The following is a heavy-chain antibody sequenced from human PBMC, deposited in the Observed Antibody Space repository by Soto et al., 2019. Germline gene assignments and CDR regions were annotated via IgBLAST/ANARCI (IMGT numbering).Heavy chain of an antibody. V-gene: IGHV4-34*01. J-gene: IGHJ6*02. Sequence: SETLSLTCAGYGGPFSGYYWSWIRQPPGKGLEWIGEINHSGSTNYNPSLKSRVTISVDTSKNQFSLKLSSVTAADTAVYYCARGTCSGGRCYSSYNYYYGMDVWGQGTTVTVSS. CDR2: INHSGST. CDR1: GGPFSGYY. CDR3: ARGTCSGGRCYSSYNYYYGMDV. D-gene: IGHD2-15*01.